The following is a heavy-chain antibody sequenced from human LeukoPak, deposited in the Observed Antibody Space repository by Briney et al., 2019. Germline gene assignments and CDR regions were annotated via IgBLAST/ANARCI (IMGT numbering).Heavy chain of an antibody. CDR2: INHSGST. Sequence: SETLSLTCAVYGGSFSGYYWSWIRQPPGKGLEWIGEINHSGSTNYNPSLKSRVTISVDTSKNQFSLKLSSVTAADTAVYYCARFRWCSGPRYFDYWGQGTLVTVSS. D-gene: IGHD6-19*01. CDR3: ARFRWCSGPRYFDY. J-gene: IGHJ4*02. CDR1: GGSFSGYY. V-gene: IGHV4-34*01.